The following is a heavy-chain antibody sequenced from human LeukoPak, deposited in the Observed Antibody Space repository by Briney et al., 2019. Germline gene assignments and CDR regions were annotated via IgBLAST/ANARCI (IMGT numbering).Heavy chain of an antibody. D-gene: IGHD3-22*01. CDR1: GGSISSSSYY. CDR3: ASLYYYDSSGYFSLDAFDI. CDR2: IYYSGST. J-gene: IGHJ3*02. Sequence: SETPSLTCTVSGGSISSSSYYWGWIRQPPGKGLEWIGSIYYSGSTYYNPSLKSRVTISVDTSKNQFSLKLSSVTAADTAVYYCASLYYYDSSGYFSLDAFDIWGQGTMVTVSS. V-gene: IGHV4-39*01.